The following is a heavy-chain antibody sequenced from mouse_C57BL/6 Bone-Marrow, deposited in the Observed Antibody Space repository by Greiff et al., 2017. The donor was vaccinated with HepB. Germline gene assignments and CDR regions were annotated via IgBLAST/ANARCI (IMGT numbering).Heavy chain of an antibody. V-gene: IGHV5-12*01. J-gene: IGHJ4*01. Sequence: EVQRVESGGGLVQPGGSLKLSCAASGFTFSDYYMYWVRQTPEKRLEWVAYISNGGGSTYYPDTVKGRFTISRDNAKNTLYLQMSRLKSEDTAMYYCARRGLLLRYLYAMDYWGQGTSVTVSS. CDR2: ISNGGGST. D-gene: IGHD1-1*01. CDR1: GFTFSDYY. CDR3: ARRGLLLRYLYAMDY.